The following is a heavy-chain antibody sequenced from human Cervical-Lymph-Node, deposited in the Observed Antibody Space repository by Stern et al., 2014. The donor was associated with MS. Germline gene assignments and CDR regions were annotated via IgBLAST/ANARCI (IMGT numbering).Heavy chain of an antibody. D-gene: IGHD1-1*01. CDR2: IYYSGAT. CDR3: ARELSGMYCMDV. CDR1: GGSINNGDYY. Sequence: QVQLQQSGPGLVKPSQTLSLTCTVSGGSINNGDYYWSWVRQHPGKGLEWLGYIYYSGATYYNPSLKGRLTISVDTSKRHFSLKLTSVTAADTAVYYCARELSGMYCMDVWGQGTTVTVSS. V-gene: IGHV4-31*03. J-gene: IGHJ6*02.